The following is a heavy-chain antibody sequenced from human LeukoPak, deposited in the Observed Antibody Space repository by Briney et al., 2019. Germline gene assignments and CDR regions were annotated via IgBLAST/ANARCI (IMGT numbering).Heavy chain of an antibody. Sequence: SEPQSLPCTVSDGSISSSSYYWGWIRQPPGHGLVRLRSIYYSGSTYYNPSLKSRVTISVDTSKNQFSLKLSSVTAADTAVYYCARHSRIAVAGTGEFDYWGQGTLVRVSS. J-gene: IGHJ4*02. CDR3: ARHSRIAVAGTGEFDY. CDR1: DGSISSSSYY. V-gene: IGHV4-39*01. D-gene: IGHD6-19*01. CDR2: IYYSGST.